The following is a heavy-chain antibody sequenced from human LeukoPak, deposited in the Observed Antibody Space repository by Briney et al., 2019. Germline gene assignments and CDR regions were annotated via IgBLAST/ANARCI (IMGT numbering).Heavy chain of an antibody. J-gene: IGHJ4*02. D-gene: IGHD2/OR15-2a*01. V-gene: IGHV3-33*01. CDR1: GFTFSSYD. Sequence: GGSLRLSCAASGFTFSSYDMHWVRQAPGKGLEWVAVIWSDGGNKYYADSVKGRFTISRDNSKNTLYLQMNSLRAEDTAVYYCARDFTSASFDYWGQGTLVTVSS. CDR2: IWSDGGNK. CDR3: ARDFTSASFDY.